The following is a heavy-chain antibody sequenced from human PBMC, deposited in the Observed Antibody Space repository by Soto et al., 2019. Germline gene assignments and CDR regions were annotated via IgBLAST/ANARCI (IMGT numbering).Heavy chain of an antibody. V-gene: IGHV3-53*04. CDR2: IYSGGST. CDR3: AREHRKRFSTVTTTRWWYFDL. D-gene: IGHD4-17*01. J-gene: IGHJ2*01. Sequence: GGSLRLSCAASGFTVSSNYMSWVRQAPGKGLEWVSVIYSGGSTYYADSVKGRFTISRHNSKNTLYLQMNSLRAEDTAVYYCAREHRKRFSTVTTTRWWYFDLWGRGTLVTVSS. CDR1: GFTVSSNY.